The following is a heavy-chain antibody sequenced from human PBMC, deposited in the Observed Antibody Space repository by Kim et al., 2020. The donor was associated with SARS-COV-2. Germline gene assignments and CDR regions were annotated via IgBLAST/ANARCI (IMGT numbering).Heavy chain of an antibody. V-gene: IGHV3-30*18. J-gene: IGHJ4*02. CDR2: ISYDGSNK. D-gene: IGHD3-3*01. CDR1: GFTFSSYG. Sequence: GGSLRLSCAASGFTFSSYGMHWVRQAPGKGLEWVAVISYDGSNKYYADSVKGRFTISRDNSKNTLYLQMNSLRAEDTAVYYCAKDSGDYDFWSGSRDYWGQGTLVTVSS. CDR3: AKDSGDYDFWSGSRDY.